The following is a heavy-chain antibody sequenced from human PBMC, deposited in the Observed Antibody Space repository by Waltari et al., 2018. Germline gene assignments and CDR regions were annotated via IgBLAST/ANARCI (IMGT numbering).Heavy chain of an antibody. Sequence: EERLVESGGVLVKPGGSLRLSGVASGFRMSDYAMNWVRQNPGTGLEWVSAIGGTHSNIFYADSVRGRFTVSRDNAMNSLFLEMKNLRAEDTGLYYCTRDLYGSGGDWFDPWGQGTLVTVSS. V-gene: IGHV3-21*04. J-gene: IGHJ5*02. CDR3: TRDLYGSGGDWFDP. CDR2: IGGTHSNI. D-gene: IGHD3-10*01. CDR1: GFRMSDYA.